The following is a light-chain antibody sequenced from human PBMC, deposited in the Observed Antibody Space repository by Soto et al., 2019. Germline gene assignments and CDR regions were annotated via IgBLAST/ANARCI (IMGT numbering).Light chain of an antibody. V-gene: IGKV3-11*01. CDR1: QSVSSY. CDR2: DAS. J-gene: IGKJ1*01. CDR3: QQRSNWPSGT. Sequence: EIVLTQSPATLSLSPGERATLSCRASQSVSSYLAWYQQKPGQAPRLLIYDASNRATGIPARFSGSGSGTDFILTISSLEPKDVAVYYCQQRSNWPSGTFGQGTKVEIK.